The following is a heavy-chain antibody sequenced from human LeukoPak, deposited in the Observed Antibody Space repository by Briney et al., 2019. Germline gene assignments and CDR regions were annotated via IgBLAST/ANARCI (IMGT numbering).Heavy chain of an antibody. Sequence: PGGSLRLSCAASGFTFSSYGMHWVRQAPGKGLEWVAFIRYDGSNKYYADSVKGRFTISRDNSKNTLYLQMNSLRAEDTAVYYCAKKQYGSGSYYGWFDPWGQGTLVTVSS. CDR3: AKKQYGSGSYYGWFDP. CDR2: IRYDGSNK. CDR1: GFTFSSYG. D-gene: IGHD3-10*01. V-gene: IGHV3-30*02. J-gene: IGHJ5*02.